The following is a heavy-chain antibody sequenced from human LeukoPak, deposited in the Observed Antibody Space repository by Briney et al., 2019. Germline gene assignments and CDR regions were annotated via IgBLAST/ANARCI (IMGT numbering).Heavy chain of an antibody. V-gene: IGHV3-30*02. D-gene: IGHD2-2*02. J-gene: IGHJ4*02. CDR1: GFTFSSYV. CDR3: AKFGVYCSSTSCDNDY. CDR2: IRYDGSNK. Sequence: GGSLRLSCAASGFTFSSYVMHWVRQAPGKGLEWVAFIRYDGSNKYYADSVKGRFTISRDNSKNTLYLQMNSLRAEDTAVYYCAKFGVYCSSTSCDNDYWGQGTLVTVSS.